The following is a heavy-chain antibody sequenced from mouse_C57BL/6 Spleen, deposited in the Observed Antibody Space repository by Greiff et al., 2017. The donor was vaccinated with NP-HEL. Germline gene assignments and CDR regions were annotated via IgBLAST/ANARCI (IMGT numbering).Heavy chain of an antibody. Sequence: VQLEESGPGLVAPSQSLSLTCTASGFSFTSYGVSWVRQPPGKGLEWLGVICGDGCTNYYSAPITSLCIIKDNSTSQVVLILISLQTDGTATYDCAKHPCTTVVADWDFEVWGTGTTVTVAT. V-gene: IGHV2-3*01. D-gene: IGHD1-1*01. CDR3: AKHPCTTVVADWDFEV. J-gene: IGHJ1*03. CDR2: ICGDGCT. CDR1: GFSFTSYG.